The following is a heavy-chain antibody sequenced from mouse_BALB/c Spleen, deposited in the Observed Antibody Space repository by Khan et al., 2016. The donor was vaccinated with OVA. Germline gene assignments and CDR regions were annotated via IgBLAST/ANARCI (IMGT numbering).Heavy chain of an antibody. J-gene: IGHJ3*01. CDR1: GYTFADSG. D-gene: IGHD2-3*01. Sequence: VQLQQSGPEPVRPGASVKISCKGSGYTFADSGMHWVRQSHAKSLEWIGVISNYYGNIKYNQKFEGRATMNVDKSSSTAYMELAILTSEDSAVYFCTRDGISEFAYCGQGTLVTVSA. CDR2: ISNYYGNI. V-gene: IGHV1S137*01. CDR3: TRDGISEFAY.